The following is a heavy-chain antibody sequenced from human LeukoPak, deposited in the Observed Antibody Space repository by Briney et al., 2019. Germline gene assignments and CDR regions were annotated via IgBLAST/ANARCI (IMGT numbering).Heavy chain of an antibody. J-gene: IGHJ4*02. CDR2: IYYSGST. Sequence: SETLSLTCTDSGGSISSSSYYWGWIRQPPGKGLEWIGSIYYSGSTYYNPSLKSRVTISVDTSKNQFSLKLSSVTAADTAVYYCARDSPYSSGLLDYWGQGTLVTVSS. CDR3: ARDSPYSSGLLDY. D-gene: IGHD6-19*01. V-gene: IGHV4-39*07. CDR1: GGSISSSSYY.